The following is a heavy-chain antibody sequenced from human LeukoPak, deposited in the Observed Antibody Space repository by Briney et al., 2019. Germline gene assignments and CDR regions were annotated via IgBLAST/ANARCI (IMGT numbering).Heavy chain of an antibody. J-gene: IGHJ3*02. CDR1: GFTFNAFG. V-gene: IGHV3-48*04. D-gene: IGHD3-10*01. Sequence: GGSLRLSCAASGFTFNAFGMNWVRQAPGKGLEWVSYIGTTSGAIYYADSVKGRFTISRDNAKNSLYLQMNSLRAEDTAVYYCARDPDYYGFDGAFDIWGQGTMVTVSS. CDR3: ARDPDYYGFDGAFDI. CDR2: IGTTSGAI.